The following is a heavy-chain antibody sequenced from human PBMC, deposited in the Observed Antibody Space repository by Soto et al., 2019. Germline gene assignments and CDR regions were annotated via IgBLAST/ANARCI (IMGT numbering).Heavy chain of an antibody. CDR2: VTADGGST. Sequence: VGSLRLSCAATGFTFSVYAMTWVRQAPGKGLEWVSAVTADGGSTYSADSVKGRFTISRDNSKNTLFLQMNSLRAEDTAVYYCASLGVGDWANYYYYYGMDVWGQRTTLTVSS. CDR3: ASLGVGDWANYYYYYGMDV. D-gene: IGHD2-21*02. J-gene: IGHJ6*02. CDR1: GFTFSVYA. V-gene: IGHV3-23*01.